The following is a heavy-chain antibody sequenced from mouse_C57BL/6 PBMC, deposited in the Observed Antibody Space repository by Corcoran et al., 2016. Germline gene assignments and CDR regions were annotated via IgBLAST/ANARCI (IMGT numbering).Heavy chain of an antibody. Sequence: QVQLQKSGAELVKPGASVKISCKASGYAISSYWMNWVKQRPGKGLVWIGQIYPGDGDTNYNGKFKGKATLTADKSASTAYMQLSSMTSEDSAVYVCARGTMAYYYAIDYWGQGTSVTVSS. CDR2: IYPGDGDT. V-gene: IGHV1-80*01. J-gene: IGHJ4*01. CDR1: GYAISSYW. CDR3: ARGTMAYYYAIDY. D-gene: IGHD1-1*02.